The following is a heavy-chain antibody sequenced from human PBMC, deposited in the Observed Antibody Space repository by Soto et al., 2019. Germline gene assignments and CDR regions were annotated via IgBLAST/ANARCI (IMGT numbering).Heavy chain of an antibody. J-gene: IGHJ6*02. V-gene: IGHV4-59*08. CDR1: SGPSRSHN. CDR3: VRQGIDYLHGLVDV. CDR2: VYYTGDT. Sequence: QVQVQQSGPGLVKPSETLSLTCTVSSGPSRSHNWGWIRQPPGRGLEWIGYVYYTGDTSYNPSLKSRVTISADTSTNHISLTLRSVTAADTAVYYCVRQGIDYLHGLVDVWGRGTTVSVSS. D-gene: IGHD5-12*01.